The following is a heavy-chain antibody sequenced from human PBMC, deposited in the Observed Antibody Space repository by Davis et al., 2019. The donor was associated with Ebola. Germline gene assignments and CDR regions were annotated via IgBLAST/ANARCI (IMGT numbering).Heavy chain of an antibody. CDR2: ISYDGTKK. J-gene: IGHJ6*02. CDR3: ARETVVPAAIFRLNYYYGMDV. D-gene: IGHD2-2*01. V-gene: IGHV3-30-3*01. Sequence: GESLKISCAASGFTFSNFAMHWVRQAPGKGLEWVALISYDGTKKYYADSMKGRFTISRDTSKNTLYLQVNSLRTEDTAVYYCARETVVPAAIFRLNYYYGMDVWGQGTTVTVSS. CDR1: GFTFSNFA.